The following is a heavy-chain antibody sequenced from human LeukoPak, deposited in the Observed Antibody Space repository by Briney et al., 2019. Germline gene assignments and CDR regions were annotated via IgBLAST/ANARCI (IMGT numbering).Heavy chain of an antibody. CDR3: ARAPGTGGYSYGYFAPPDY. CDR1: GGSISSYY. J-gene: IGHJ4*02. V-gene: IGHV4-59*01. CDR2: IYYSGST. D-gene: IGHD5-18*01. Sequence: SETLSLTCTVSGGSISSYYWSWIRQPPGKGLEWIGYIYYSGSTNYNPSLKSRVTTSVDTSKNQFSLKLSSVTAADTAVYYCARAPGTGGYSYGYFAPPDYWGQGTLVTVSS.